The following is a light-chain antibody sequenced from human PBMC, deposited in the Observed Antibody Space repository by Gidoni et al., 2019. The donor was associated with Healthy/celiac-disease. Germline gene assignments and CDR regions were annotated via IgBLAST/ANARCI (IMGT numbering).Light chain of an antibody. V-gene: IGKV1-39*01. Sequence: DIQMPPSPSSLSASVGDRVTITCRASQSISSYLNWYQQKPGEAPKLRIYAASSLQSGVPSRFSGSGCGRDDTLIISSLQPEDVVTYYCQQSYSTPYRFGQGTKLEIK. J-gene: IGKJ2*03. CDR1: QSISSY. CDR2: AAS. CDR3: QQSYSTPYR.